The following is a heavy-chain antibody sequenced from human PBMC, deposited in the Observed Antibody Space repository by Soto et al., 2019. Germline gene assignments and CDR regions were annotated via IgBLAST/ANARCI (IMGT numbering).Heavy chain of an antibody. V-gene: IGHV1-8*01. J-gene: IGHJ6*02. CDR2: MNPNSGNT. CDR3: ARRTMYCSSTSCQDYYYYGMDV. CDR1: GYTFTSYD. Sequence: RASVKVSCKASGYTFTSYDINWVRQATGQGLEWMGWMNPNSGNTGYAQKFQGRVTMTRNTSISTAYMELSSLRSEDTAVYYCARRTMYCSSTSCQDYYYYGMDVWGQGTTVTVSS. D-gene: IGHD2-2*01.